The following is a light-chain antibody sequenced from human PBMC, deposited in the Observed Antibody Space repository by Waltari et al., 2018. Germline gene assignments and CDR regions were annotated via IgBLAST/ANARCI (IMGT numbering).Light chain of an antibody. J-gene: IGKJ2*01. CDR1: LNIFGR. V-gene: IGKV1-5*03. CDR3: QNYHIRKA. Sequence: DIQMTKSPPTLSASVGDRVTLTCRASLNIFGRLAWYQQKPGKPPKLLIYETSNLESGVPSRFSGSGSGTDFTLVIDSLQPDDFATYYCQNYHIRKAFGQGTNVEIK. CDR2: ETS.